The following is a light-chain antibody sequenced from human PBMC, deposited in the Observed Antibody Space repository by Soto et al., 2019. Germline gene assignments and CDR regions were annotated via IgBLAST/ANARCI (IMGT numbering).Light chain of an antibody. CDR2: DAS. CDR3: QQRSNWPPWT. Sequence: EIVLTQSPATLSLSPGERATLSCRASQSVSSYLAWYQQKPGQAPRLLIYDASNRATGIPARFSGSGSGTYFTLPISSLDPEDFALYYFQQRSNWPPWTFGQGPKVQIK. V-gene: IGKV3-11*01. J-gene: IGKJ1*01. CDR1: QSVSSY.